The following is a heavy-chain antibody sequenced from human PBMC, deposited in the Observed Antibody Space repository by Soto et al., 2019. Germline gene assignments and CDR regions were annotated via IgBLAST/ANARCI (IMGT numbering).Heavy chain of an antibody. CDR1: GYPFTGYY. J-gene: IGHJ3*02. CDR2: LNPNSGGT. V-gene: IGHV1-2*02. CDR3: ARGYSRYNDAFDI. D-gene: IGHD6-13*01. Sequence: APMEVSCKASGYPFTGYYMHWVRPAPGQGLEGMGWLNPNSGGTNYAQKFQGRVTMTRDTSISTAYMKLSRLRSDDTAVYYCARGYSRYNDAFDIWGQGTMVTVS.